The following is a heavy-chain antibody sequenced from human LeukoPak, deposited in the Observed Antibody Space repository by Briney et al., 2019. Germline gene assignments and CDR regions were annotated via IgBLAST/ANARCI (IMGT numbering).Heavy chain of an antibody. D-gene: IGHD3-22*01. Sequence: ASVKVSCKASGGTFSSYAISWVRQAPGQGLEWMGRIIPIFGIANYAQKFQGRVTITADKSTSTAYMELSSLRSEDAAVYYCARGDDSSAPDGFDPWGQGTLVTVSS. CDR1: GGTFSSYA. V-gene: IGHV1-69*04. J-gene: IGHJ5*02. CDR3: ARGDDSSAPDGFDP. CDR2: IIPIFGIA.